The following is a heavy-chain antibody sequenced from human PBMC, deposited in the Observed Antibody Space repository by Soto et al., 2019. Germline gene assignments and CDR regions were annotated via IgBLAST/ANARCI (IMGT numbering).Heavy chain of an antibody. D-gene: IGHD1-26*01. V-gene: IGHV3-33*01. Sequence: QVQLVESGGGVVQPGRSLRLSCAASGSIFSGYGVHWVRQAPGKGLEWVAVIRYDGSNKYYGDSVKGRFTISRDNSKNTLFLQMNNLSAEDTAVYYCARDGVGVTVFFGYFDYWGQGTMVTVSS. CDR2: IRYDGSNK. CDR3: ARDGVGVTVFFGYFDY. J-gene: IGHJ4*02. CDR1: GSIFSGYG.